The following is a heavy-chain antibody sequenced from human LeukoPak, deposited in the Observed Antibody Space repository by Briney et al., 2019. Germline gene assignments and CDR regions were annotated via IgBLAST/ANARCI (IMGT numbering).Heavy chain of an antibody. D-gene: IGHD6-6*01. V-gene: IGHV1-2*02. CDR1: GYTFTGYY. CDR3: ARDRLAARGTFDY. Sequence: ASVKVSCKASGYTFTGYYMHWVRQAPGQGLEWMGWINPNSGGTNYAQKFQGRVTMTRDTFISTAYMELSRLRSDDTAVYYCARDRLAARGTFDYWGQGTLVTVSS. CDR2: INPNSGGT. J-gene: IGHJ4*02.